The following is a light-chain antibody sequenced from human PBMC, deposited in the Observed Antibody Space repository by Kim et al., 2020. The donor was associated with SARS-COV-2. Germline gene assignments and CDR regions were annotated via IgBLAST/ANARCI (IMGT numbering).Light chain of an antibody. CDR2: GAS. Sequence: PPGERAPRSCRASQSGGSRYLAWYQQKPGQAPRLLINGASNRDTGIPDRFSGSGSGTDFTLTISRMEPEDFAVYYCQQYGSSPRTFGQGTKVDIK. V-gene: IGKV3-20*01. J-gene: IGKJ1*01. CDR3: QQYGSSPRT. CDR1: QSGGSRY.